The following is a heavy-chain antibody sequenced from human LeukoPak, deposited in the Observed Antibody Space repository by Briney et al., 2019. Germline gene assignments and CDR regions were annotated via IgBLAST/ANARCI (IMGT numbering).Heavy chain of an antibody. J-gene: IGHJ2*01. D-gene: IGHD1-26*01. Sequence: AGGSLRLSCAASTFTFSSYSMNWVRQAPGKGLEWVSYISSSSSTIYYADSVKGRFTISRDNAKNSLYLQMNSLRAEDTAVYYCARDSPHPIRSRGWYFDLWGRGTLVTVSS. V-gene: IGHV3-48*04. CDR2: ISSSSSTI. CDR3: ARDSPHPIRSRGWYFDL. CDR1: TFTFSSYS.